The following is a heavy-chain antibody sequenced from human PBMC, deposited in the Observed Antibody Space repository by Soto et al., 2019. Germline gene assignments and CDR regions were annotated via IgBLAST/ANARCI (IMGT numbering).Heavy chain of an antibody. J-gene: IGHJ4*02. Sequence: PSETLSLTCTVSGASISSSSYYWGWIRQPPGKGLEWIGSIYYSGSTYYNPSLKSRVTISGDTSKNQFSLKLSSVTAADTAVYYCARTELATYDSPFDYWGQGTPVTVSS. CDR1: GASISSSSYY. D-gene: IGHD3-3*01. CDR3: ARTELATYDSPFDY. CDR2: IYYSGST. V-gene: IGHV4-39*01.